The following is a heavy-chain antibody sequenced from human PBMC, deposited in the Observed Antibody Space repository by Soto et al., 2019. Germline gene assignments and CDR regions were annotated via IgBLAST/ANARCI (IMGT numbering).Heavy chain of an antibody. CDR2: IYYSGST. CDR3: ASGTSTVVDY. Sequence: SETLSLTCTVSGGSISSSSYYWGWIRQPPGKGLEWIGSIYYSGSTYYNPSLKSRVTISVDTSKNQFSLKLSSVTAADTAVYYCASGTSTVVDYWGQGTLVTVSS. D-gene: IGHD1-26*01. V-gene: IGHV4-39*01. J-gene: IGHJ4*02. CDR1: GGSISSSSYY.